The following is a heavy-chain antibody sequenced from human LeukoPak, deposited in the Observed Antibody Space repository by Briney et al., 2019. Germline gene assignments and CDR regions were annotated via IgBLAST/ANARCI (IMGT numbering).Heavy chain of an antibody. CDR3: ARGLGLYSGSYH. D-gene: IGHD1-26*01. CDR2: INHSGST. CDR1: GGSFSGYY. V-gene: IGHV4-34*01. Sequence: SETLSLTCAVYGGSFSGYYWSWIRQPPGKGLGWIGEINHSGSTNYNPSLKSRVTISVDTSKNQFSLKLSSVTAADTAVYYCARGLGLYSGSYHWGQGTLVTVSS. J-gene: IGHJ5*02.